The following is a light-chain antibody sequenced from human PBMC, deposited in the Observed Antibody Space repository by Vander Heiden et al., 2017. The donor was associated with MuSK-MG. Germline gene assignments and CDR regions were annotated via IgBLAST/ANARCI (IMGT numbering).Light chain of an antibody. CDR1: QSISSSY. J-gene: IGKJ4*01. V-gene: IGKV3-20*01. CDR3: HQYGYERDT. Sequence: LVLTPSPGPLSLSPGKRATLSRSARQSISSSYLAWYQQKPGQAPRLLIYGASSRATGIPDRFSGSGSGTDFILTISRLEPEDFAVYYCHQYGYERDTFGGGTKVEI. CDR2: GAS.